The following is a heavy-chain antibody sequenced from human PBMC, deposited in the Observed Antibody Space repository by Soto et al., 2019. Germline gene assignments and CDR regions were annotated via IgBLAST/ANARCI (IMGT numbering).Heavy chain of an antibody. D-gene: IGHD3-10*01. V-gene: IGHV4-59*01. CDR2: IYYSGST. J-gene: IGHJ4*02. Sequence: QVQLQESGPGLVKPSETLSLTCTVSGASISSYYWSWIRQPPGKGLEWIGYIYYSGSTNYNPSLKGRVTISVDTSENQFSLKLSAVTAADTAVYYCARGTYGSGDWGQGTLVTVSS. CDR3: ARGTYGSGD. CDR1: GASISSYY.